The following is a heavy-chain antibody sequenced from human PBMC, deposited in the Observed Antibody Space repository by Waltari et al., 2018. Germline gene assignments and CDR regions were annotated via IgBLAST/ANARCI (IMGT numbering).Heavy chain of an antibody. J-gene: IGHJ4*02. CDR1: GYTLTELS. D-gene: IGHD3-22*01. CDR3: ATEVGGYYDSSGYPFDY. Sequence: QVQLVQSGAEVKKPGASVKVSCTDSGYTLTELSMHWVQPAPGKGLEWMGEFYPEDGEIIYAQRFQGRVTMTEDTATDTAYMELSSLRSEDTAVYYCATEVGGYYDSSGYPFDYWGQGTLVTVSS. V-gene: IGHV1-24*01. CDR2: FYPEDGEI.